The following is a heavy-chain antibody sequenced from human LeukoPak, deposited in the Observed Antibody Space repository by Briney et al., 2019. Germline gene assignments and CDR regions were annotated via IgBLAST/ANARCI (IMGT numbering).Heavy chain of an antibody. CDR1: EFSFETYW. CDR3: ARGETMDV. Sequence: GGSLRLSCVALEFSFETYWMSWVRQAPGKGPEWVANINEDGSEKHYVSSVRGRFTISRDNADNSLHLQMNSLRPEDMAVYYCARGETMDVWGKGTTVTVSS. D-gene: IGHD5-24*01. V-gene: IGHV3-7*01. J-gene: IGHJ6*03. CDR2: INEDGSEK.